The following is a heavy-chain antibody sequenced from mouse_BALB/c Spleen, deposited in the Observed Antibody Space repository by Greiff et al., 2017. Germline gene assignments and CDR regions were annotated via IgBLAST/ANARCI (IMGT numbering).Heavy chain of an antibody. CDR2: ISSGGSYT. J-gene: IGHJ2*01. D-gene: IGHD1-1*01. CDR3: ARQGDGSSSDY. CDR1: GFTFSSYG. V-gene: IGHV5-6*01. Sequence: VQLKQSGGDLVKPGGSLKLSCAASGFTFSSYGMSWVRQTPDKRLEWVATISSGGSYTYYPDSVKGRFTISRDNAKNTLYLQMSSLKSEDTAMYYCARQGDGSSSDYWGQGTTLTVSS.